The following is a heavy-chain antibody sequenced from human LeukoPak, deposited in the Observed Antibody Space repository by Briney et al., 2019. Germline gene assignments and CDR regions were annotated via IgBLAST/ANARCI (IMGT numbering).Heavy chain of an antibody. CDR2: IWYDGSNK. V-gene: IGHV3-33*01. Sequence: PGGSLRLSCAASGFTFSSYGMHWARQAPGKGLEWVAVIWYDGSNKYYADSVKGRFTISRDNSKNTLYLQMNSLRAEDTAVYYCARVIRPHIFDYWGQGTLVTVSS. CDR3: ARVIRPHIFDY. CDR1: GFTFSSYG. J-gene: IGHJ4*02. D-gene: IGHD1-1*01.